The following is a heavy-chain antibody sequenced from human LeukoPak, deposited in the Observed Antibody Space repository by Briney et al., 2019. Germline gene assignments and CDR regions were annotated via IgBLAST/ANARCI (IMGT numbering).Heavy chain of an antibody. V-gene: IGHV1-2*02. CDR2: INPNSGGT. CDR3: ASPYDSSGSWNY. Sequence: PSVKVSCKASGYTFTGYYIHGVPRAPGQGLEWRGWINPNSGGTNYAQKFQGRVTMTRDTSISTAYMELSRLRSDDTAVYYCASPYDSSGSWNYWGQGTLVTVSS. J-gene: IGHJ4*02. D-gene: IGHD3-22*01. CDR1: GYTFTGYY.